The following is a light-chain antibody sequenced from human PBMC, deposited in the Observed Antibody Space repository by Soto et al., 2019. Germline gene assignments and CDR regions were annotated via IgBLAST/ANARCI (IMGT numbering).Light chain of an antibody. CDR3: QAFDRSLGNSL. J-gene: IGLJ2*01. CDR2: VNS. V-gene: IGLV1-40*01. CDR1: SSNIGGYD. Sequence: QSVLTQPPSMSGAPGQRVTISCTGSSSNIGGYDVHWYQQLPETAPKLLMFVNSNRASGVPDRFSGSKSGTSASLTITGLQPEDEAYYSCQAFDRSLGNSLFGGGTKLTVL.